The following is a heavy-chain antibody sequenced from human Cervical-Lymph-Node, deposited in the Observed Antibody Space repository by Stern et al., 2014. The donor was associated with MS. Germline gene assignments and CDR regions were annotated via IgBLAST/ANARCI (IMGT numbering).Heavy chain of an antibody. Sequence: QVQLVQSGAEVEKPGASVKVSCKASGYTFTGYYSNWVRQAPGQGLEWMGRINPNSGATKYAQSLEGRVTMTRDTSITTAFMELTRLTTDDTAVYYCAREGRYSSSWRPEVADSWGQGTLVTVSS. J-gene: IGHJ5*01. CDR3: AREGRYSSSWRPEVADS. D-gene: IGHD6-13*01. V-gene: IGHV1-2*06. CDR1: GYTFTGYY. CDR2: INPNSGAT.